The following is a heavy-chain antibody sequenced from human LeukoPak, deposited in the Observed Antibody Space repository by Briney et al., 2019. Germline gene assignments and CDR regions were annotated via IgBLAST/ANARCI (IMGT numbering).Heavy chain of an antibody. Sequence: ASVKVSCKASGYTFTSYYIHWVRQAPGQGLEWMGVINPSGGRTTYAQKFQGRVTMTRDTSTSTVYMELSGLRSDDTAVYYCARVNSYGYYYYYGMDVWGQGTTVTVSS. CDR2: INPSGGRT. J-gene: IGHJ6*02. D-gene: IGHD5-18*01. CDR3: ARVNSYGYYYYYGMDV. V-gene: IGHV1-46*01. CDR1: GYTFTSYY.